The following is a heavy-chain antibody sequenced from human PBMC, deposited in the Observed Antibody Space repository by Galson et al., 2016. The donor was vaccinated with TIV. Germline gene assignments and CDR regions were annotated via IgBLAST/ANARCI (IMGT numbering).Heavy chain of an antibody. V-gene: IGHV3-21*06. Sequence: SLRLSCAASGFTFSNYNMNWVRQAPWKGLEWVSSISSSSHSIYYADSVKGRFTVSRDNANNILFLQMNSLKPEDSAIYYCAKAEEFTVGTARHWGKGTLGNGSS. CDR1: GFTFSNYN. CDR3: AKAEEFTVGTARH. CDR2: ISSSSHSI. J-gene: IGHJ4*02. D-gene: IGHD4-23*01.